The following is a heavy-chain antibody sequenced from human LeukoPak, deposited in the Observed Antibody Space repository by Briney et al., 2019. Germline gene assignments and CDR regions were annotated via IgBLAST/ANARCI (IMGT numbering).Heavy chain of an antibody. J-gene: IGHJ5*02. D-gene: IGHD2-15*01. V-gene: IGHV3-7*01. Sequence: GGSLRLSCAASGFTFSSYWMSWVRQAPGKGLEWVANIKQDGSEKYYVDSVKGRFTISRDNAKNSLYLQMNSLRAEDTAVYYCARVGLAYCSGGSCYRDWLDPWGQGTLVTVSS. CDR3: ARVGLAYCSGGSCYRDWLDP. CDR2: IKQDGSEK. CDR1: GFTFSSYW.